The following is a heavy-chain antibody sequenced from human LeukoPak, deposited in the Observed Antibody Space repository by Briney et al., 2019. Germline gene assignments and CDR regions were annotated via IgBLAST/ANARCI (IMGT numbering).Heavy chain of an antibody. CDR3: ARGGDDYGSGSSHGMDV. CDR1: GGSFTDYF. J-gene: IGHJ6*02. D-gene: IGHD3-10*01. CDR2: INDYTGDS. V-gene: IGHV4-34*01. Sequence: SETLSLTCTVFGGSFTDYFWTWIRHSPGKGLEWIGEINDYTGDSKYNPSLNSRVSISLEKSKNQLSLELRSVTAADTAVYYCARGGDDYGSGSSHGMDVWGQGTTVTVSS.